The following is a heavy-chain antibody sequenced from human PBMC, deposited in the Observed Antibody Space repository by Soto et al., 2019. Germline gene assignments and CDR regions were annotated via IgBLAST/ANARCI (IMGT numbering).Heavy chain of an antibody. CDR3: ARDRSIAARPYNWFDP. D-gene: IGHD6-6*01. CDR1: GYTFTGYY. V-gene: IGHV1-2*02. Sequence: GASVKVSCKASGYTFTGYYMHWVRQAPGQGLEWMGWINPNSGGTNYAQKFQGRVTMTRDTSISTAYMELSRLRSDDTAVYYCARDRSIAARPYNWFDPWGQGTLVTVSS. J-gene: IGHJ5*02. CDR2: INPNSGGT.